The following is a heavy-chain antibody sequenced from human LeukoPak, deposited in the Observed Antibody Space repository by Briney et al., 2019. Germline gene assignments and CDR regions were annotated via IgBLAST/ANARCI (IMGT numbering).Heavy chain of an antibody. J-gene: IGHJ4*02. Sequence: SETLSLTCTVSGGSISSGDYYWSWIRQPPGTGLEWIGYTYYSGSTYYNPSLKSRVTISVDTSKNQFSLKLSSVTAADTAMYYCARVSGGVRGVIISTSFYFDYWGQGTLVTVSS. CDR3: ARVSGGVRGVIISTSFYFDY. CDR2: TYYSGST. D-gene: IGHD3-10*01. CDR1: GGSISSGDYY. V-gene: IGHV4-30-4*01.